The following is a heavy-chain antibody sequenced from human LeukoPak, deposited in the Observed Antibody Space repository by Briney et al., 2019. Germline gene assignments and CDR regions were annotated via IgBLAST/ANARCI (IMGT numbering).Heavy chain of an antibody. CDR1: GGTFSSYA. CDR2: IIPILGIA. D-gene: IGHD6-13*01. V-gene: IGHV1-69*04. CDR3: ARAAAGTGYYYYGMDV. J-gene: IGHJ6*02. Sequence: SVKVSCKASGGTFSSYAISWVRQAPGQGLEWMGRIIPILGIANYAQKFQGRVTITADKSTSTAYMELSSLRSEDTAVYYCARAAAGTGYYYYGMDVWGQGTTVTVSS.